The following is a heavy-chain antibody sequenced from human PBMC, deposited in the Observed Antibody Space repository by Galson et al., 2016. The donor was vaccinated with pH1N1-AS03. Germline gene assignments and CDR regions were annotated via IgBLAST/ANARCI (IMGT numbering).Heavy chain of an antibody. CDR1: GGSISSNNYL. D-gene: IGHD5-24*01. Sequence: LSLTCTVSGGSISSNNYLWSWVRQPPGKGLEWIGYIYYTGSAYYNPSLESRVTISVDTSKNQFSLRLNSVTAADTAVYYRAREVIEMTTSDAFDFWGQGTMVTVSS. CDR2: IYYTGSA. CDR3: AREVIEMTTSDAFDF. J-gene: IGHJ3*01. V-gene: IGHV4-30-4*01.